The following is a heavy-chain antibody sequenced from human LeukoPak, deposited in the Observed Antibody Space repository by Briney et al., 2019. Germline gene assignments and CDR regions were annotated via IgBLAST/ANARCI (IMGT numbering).Heavy chain of an antibody. D-gene: IGHD3-22*01. V-gene: IGHV5-51*01. Sequence: GEPPQIPSKASGYSFISYWIGWVRRMPGKGLEWMGIIYPGDSDTRYSPSFQGQVTISADKSISTAYLQWRSLKASDTAMYYCARTITYYYDSSGYFGDDAFDIWGQGTMVTVSS. CDR1: GYSFISYW. J-gene: IGHJ3*02. CDR3: ARTITYYYDSSGYFGDDAFDI. CDR2: IYPGDSDT.